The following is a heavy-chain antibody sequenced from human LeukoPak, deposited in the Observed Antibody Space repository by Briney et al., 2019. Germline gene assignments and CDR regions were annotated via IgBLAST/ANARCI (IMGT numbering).Heavy chain of an antibody. Sequence: GGSLRLSCAASGFTFNNYGMHWVRQAPGKGLEWVSYISSSGSTIYYADSVKGRFTISRDNAKNSLYLQMNSLRAEDTAVYYCARAISYDFWSGYYHAPGYWGQGTLVTVSS. D-gene: IGHD3-3*01. CDR1: GFTFNNYG. CDR2: ISSSGSTI. CDR3: ARAISYDFWSGYYHAPGY. J-gene: IGHJ4*02. V-gene: IGHV3-48*04.